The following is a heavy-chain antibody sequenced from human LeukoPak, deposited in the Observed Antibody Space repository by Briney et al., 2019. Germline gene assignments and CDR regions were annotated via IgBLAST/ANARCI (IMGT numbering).Heavy chain of an antibody. CDR1: GYTFTSYG. CDR3: ARGGSGYSSGWYRLDLLDY. Sequence: ASVKVSCKASGYTFTSYGISWVRQAPGQGLEWMGWISPSNGNTNYAQKLQGRVTMTAVTATSTAYMELRSLRSDDTAVYYCARGGSGYSSGWYRLDLLDYWGQGTLVTVSS. D-gene: IGHD6-19*01. V-gene: IGHV1-18*04. CDR2: ISPSNGNT. J-gene: IGHJ4*02.